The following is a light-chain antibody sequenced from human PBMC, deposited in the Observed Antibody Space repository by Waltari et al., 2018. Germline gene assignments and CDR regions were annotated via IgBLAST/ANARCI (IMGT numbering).Light chain of an antibody. Sequence: DIQMTQSPSSVSASVGDRVTITCRASEDVSTWLAWYQQKPGKVPQLLIYAASSLQNGVPSRFSGSGSDTEFTLTISSLQPDDFATYYCQQYNGYSGTFGQGTKVEIK. V-gene: IGKV1-5*01. CDR2: AAS. J-gene: IGKJ1*01. CDR1: EDVSTW. CDR3: QQYNGYSGT.